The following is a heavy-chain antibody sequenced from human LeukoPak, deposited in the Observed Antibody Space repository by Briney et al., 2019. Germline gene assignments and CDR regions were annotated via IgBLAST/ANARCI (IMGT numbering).Heavy chain of an antibody. D-gene: IGHD4-17*01. Sequence: PGGSLRLSCAASGFTFSSYWMHWVRQAPGKGLVWVSRINSDGNSTNYADSVKGRFTISRDNAKNSLYLQMNSLRAEDTALYYCARGRAATVTTEFDPWGQGTLVTVSS. CDR3: ARGRAATVTTEFDP. V-gene: IGHV3-74*01. CDR2: INSDGNST. J-gene: IGHJ5*02. CDR1: GFTFSSYW.